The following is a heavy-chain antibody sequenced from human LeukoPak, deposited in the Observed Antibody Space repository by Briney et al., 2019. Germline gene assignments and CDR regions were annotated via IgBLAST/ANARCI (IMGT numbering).Heavy chain of an antibody. D-gene: IGHD5-24*01. CDR1: GFTFSDYY. J-gene: IGHJ4*02. Sequence: GGSLRLSCAASGFTFSDYYMSWIRQAPGKGLEWVSYISSSGSTIYYADSVKGRFTISRDNAKNSLYLQMNSLRAEDTAVYYCARVSPEMAKISYYFDYWGQGTLVTVSS. V-gene: IGHV3-11*01. CDR3: ARVSPEMAKISYYFDY. CDR2: ISSSGSTI.